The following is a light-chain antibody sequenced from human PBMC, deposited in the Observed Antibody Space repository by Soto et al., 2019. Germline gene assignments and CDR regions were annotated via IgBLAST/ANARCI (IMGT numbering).Light chain of an antibody. CDR1: SSDVGTYNY. J-gene: IGLJ3*02. CDR3: SSYTTSNTQV. Sequence: QSALTQPASVSGSPGQSITISCTGTSSDVGTYNYVSWYQHRPGKAPKLMLYDVSYRPSGVSNRFSGSKSANTASLTISGLQAEDEADYYCSSYTTSNTQVFGGGTKLTVL. V-gene: IGLV2-14*01. CDR2: DVS.